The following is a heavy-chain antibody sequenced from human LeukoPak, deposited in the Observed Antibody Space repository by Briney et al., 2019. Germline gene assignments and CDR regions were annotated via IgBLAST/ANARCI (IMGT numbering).Heavy chain of an antibody. CDR3: ARDSGSVDTAMVHFDY. CDR2: IIPIFGTA. V-gene: IGHV1-69*13. Sequence: GASVKVSCKASGGTFSSYAISWVRQAPGQGLEWMGGIIPIFGTANYAQKFQGRVTITADESTSTAYMELSSLRSEDTAVYYCARDSGSVDTAMVHFDYWGRGTLVTVSS. J-gene: IGHJ4*02. D-gene: IGHD5-18*01. CDR1: GGTFSSYA.